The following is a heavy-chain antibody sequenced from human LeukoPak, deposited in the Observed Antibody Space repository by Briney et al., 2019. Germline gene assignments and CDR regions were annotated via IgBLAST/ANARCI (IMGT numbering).Heavy chain of an antibody. D-gene: IGHD1-26*01. J-gene: IGHJ4*02. CDR1: GFTFSSYA. CDR2: ISGSGGST. CDR3: AKGNWELLSGFDY. Sequence: PGGSLRLSCAASGFTFSSYAMSWVRQAPGKGLEWVSAISGSGGSTYYADSVKGRFTISRDNAKNSLYLQMNSLRAEDTALYYCAKGNWELLSGFDYWGQGTLVTVSS. V-gene: IGHV3-23*01.